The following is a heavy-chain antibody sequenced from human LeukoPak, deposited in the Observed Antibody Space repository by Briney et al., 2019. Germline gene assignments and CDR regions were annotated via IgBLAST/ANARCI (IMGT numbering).Heavy chain of an antibody. CDR3: AKSMTLQWRGFFDL. CDR1: GFTFSTYA. Sequence: GGSLRLSCAAPGFTFSTYAMSWVRQAPGKGLEWVSTISDSGANTYYADSVRGRFTISRDNSKNTLYLQKNSLRAYDTAIYYCAKSMTLQWRGFFDLWGRGTHVTVSS. CDR2: ISDSGANT. J-gene: IGHJ2*01. D-gene: IGHD6-19*01. V-gene: IGHV3-23*01.